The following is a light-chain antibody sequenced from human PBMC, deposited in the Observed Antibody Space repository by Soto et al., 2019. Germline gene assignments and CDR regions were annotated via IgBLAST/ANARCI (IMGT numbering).Light chain of an antibody. CDR3: QQSYSALYT. Sequence: DIQMTQSPSSLSASVGDRVTITCRASQSISRYVNWYQQKPGKAPKLLIYSASSLQSGVSSRFSGSGSGTDFTLTISSLQPEDFASYYCQQSYSALYTFGQGTKLEIK. CDR1: QSISRY. CDR2: SAS. V-gene: IGKV1-39*01. J-gene: IGKJ2*01.